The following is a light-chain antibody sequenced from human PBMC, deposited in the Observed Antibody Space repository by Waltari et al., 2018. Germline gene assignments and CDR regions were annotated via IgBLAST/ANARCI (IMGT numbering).Light chain of an antibody. J-gene: IGKJ2*01. CDR2: GAS. V-gene: IGKV3-20*01. CDR3: QQYGSSLYT. Sequence: EIVLTQSPGTLSLSPGERAPLSCRASQSVSSSYLAWYQQKPGQAPRLLIYGASSRATGIPDRFRGSGSGTDFTLTISRLEPEDFAVYYCQQYGSSLYTFGQGTKLEIK. CDR1: QSVSSSY.